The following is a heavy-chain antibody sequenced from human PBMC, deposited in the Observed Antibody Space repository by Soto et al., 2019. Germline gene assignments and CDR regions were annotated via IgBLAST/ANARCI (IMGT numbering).Heavy chain of an antibody. J-gene: IGHJ4*02. Sequence: GGSLRLSCAASGFTFSSYGMHWVRQAPGKGLEWVAVISYDGSNKYYADSVKGRFTISRDNSKNTLYLQMNSLRAEDTAVYYCAIIAAADYFDYWGQGTLVTVSS. CDR3: AIIAAADYFDY. D-gene: IGHD6-13*01. V-gene: IGHV3-30*03. CDR2: ISYDGSNK. CDR1: GFTFSSYG.